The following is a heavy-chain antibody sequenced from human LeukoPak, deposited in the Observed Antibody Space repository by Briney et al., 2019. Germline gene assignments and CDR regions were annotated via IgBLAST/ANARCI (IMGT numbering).Heavy chain of an antibody. J-gene: IGHJ3*02. CDR2: IYTSGST. CDR1: GGSISSYY. Sequence: SETLSLTCTVSGGSISSYYWSWIRQPAGKGLEWIGRIYTSGSTNYNPSLKSRVTISVDTSKNQFSLKLSSVTAADTAVYYCARHARKRGAFDIWGQGTMVTVYS. CDR3: ARHARKRGAFDI. D-gene: IGHD1-14*01. V-gene: IGHV4-4*07.